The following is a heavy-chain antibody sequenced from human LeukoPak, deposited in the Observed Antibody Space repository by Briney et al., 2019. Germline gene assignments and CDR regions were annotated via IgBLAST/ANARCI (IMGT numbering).Heavy chain of an antibody. CDR2: ISSSGSTI. Sequence: PGGSLRLSCAASGFTFSSYEMNWVRQAPGKGLEWVSYISSSGSTIYYADSVKGRFTISRDNAKNSLYLQMNSLRVDDTAVYYCARQYSSSWYPQYYYYYMDVWGKGTTVTISS. CDR3: ARQYSSSWYPQYYYYYMDV. CDR1: GFTFSSYE. V-gene: IGHV3-48*03. D-gene: IGHD6-13*01. J-gene: IGHJ6*03.